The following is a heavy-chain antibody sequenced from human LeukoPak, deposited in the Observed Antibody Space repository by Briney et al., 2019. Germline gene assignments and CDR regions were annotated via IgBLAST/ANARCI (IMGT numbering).Heavy chain of an antibody. J-gene: IGHJ4*02. V-gene: IGHV3-23*01. D-gene: IGHD2/OR15-2a*01. CDR2: ISGSDGST. Sequence: GGSLRLSCAASGFTFSTFAMSWVRQAPGKGLEWVSGISGSDGSTNYADSVKGRFTISRDNPKNTLYLQMNSLRAEDTAVYYCVKMGSFRFDYWGQGTLVTVSS. CDR3: VKMGSFRFDY. CDR1: GFTFSTFA.